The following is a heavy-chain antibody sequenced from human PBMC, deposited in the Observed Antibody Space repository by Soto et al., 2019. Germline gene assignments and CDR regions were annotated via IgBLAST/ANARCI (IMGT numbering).Heavy chain of an antibody. Sequence: PGGSLRLSCAASGFTVSGMFMNWVRQAPGKGLEWVSVIYPAGPTYYADSVKGRFTISRDNSKNTLFLQLNSLRGEDTAVYYCAKVSPMGYFFDFWGQGTLVTVSS. J-gene: IGHJ4*02. CDR2: IYPAGPT. V-gene: IGHV3-53*05. CDR3: AKVSPMGYFFDF. CDR1: GFTVSGMF.